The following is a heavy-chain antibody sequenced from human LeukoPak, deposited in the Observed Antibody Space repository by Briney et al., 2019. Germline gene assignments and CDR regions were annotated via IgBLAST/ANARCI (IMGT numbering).Heavy chain of an antibody. Sequence: GGSLRLSCAASGFIFNHHAMHWVRQAPGKGLEWVAVIWSDKSNRFYADSVRGRFTISRDDSRRTVYLQMERMTAEDTAIYYCAKDAQRGFDYSNSLEYWGQGALVTVAS. V-gene: IGHV3-33*06. J-gene: IGHJ4*02. D-gene: IGHD4-11*01. CDR1: GFIFNHHA. CDR2: IWSDKSNR. CDR3: AKDAQRGFDYSNSLEY.